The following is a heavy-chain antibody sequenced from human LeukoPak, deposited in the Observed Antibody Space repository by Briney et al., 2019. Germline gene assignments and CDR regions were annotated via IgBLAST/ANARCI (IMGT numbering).Heavy chain of an antibody. D-gene: IGHD4/OR15-4a*01. Sequence: SETLSLTCAVYGGSLRGYYGSWIRQSPGKGLEWIGEINQGGSTNYNPSLKSRVTMSVDTSKNHFSLKLSSATAADTAVYFCAREGRMSMGIEYWGQGTLVTVSS. CDR2: INQGGST. J-gene: IGHJ4*02. V-gene: IGHV4-34*01. CDR1: GGSLRGYY. CDR3: AREGRMSMGIEY.